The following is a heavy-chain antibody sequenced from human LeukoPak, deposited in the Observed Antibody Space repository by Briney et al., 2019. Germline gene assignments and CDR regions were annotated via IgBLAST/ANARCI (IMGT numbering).Heavy chain of an antibody. J-gene: IGHJ4*02. V-gene: IGHV1-69*13. CDR2: IIPIFGTA. CDR1: GGTFSSYA. CDR3: ARVSLVHSDFDY. Sequence: SVKVSFKASGGTFSSYAISWVRQAPGQGLEWMGGIIPIFGTANYAQKFQGRVTITADESTSTAYMELSSLRSEDTAVYYCARVSLVHSDFDYWGQGTLVTVSS. D-gene: IGHD3-9*01.